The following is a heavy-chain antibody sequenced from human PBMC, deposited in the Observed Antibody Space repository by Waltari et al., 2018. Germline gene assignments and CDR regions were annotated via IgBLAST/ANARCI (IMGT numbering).Heavy chain of an antibody. CDR1: GYSFSSYA. CDR3: ARDEISAAGSLYYYYGLDV. V-gene: IGHV1-3*01. CDR2: INPASGNT. J-gene: IGHJ6*02. Sequence: QVQLVQSGAEVMKPGASMKISCQTSGYSFSSYAIHLVRQAHGQRLEWVGWINPASGNTKYSQKFEGRVTITSDTSADTVYMELTSLTSEDTAVFYCARDEISAAGSLYYYYGLDVWGQGTPVTVS. D-gene: IGHD6-13*01.